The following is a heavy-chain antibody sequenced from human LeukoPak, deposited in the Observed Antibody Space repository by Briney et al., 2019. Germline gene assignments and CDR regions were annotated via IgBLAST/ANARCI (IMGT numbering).Heavy chain of an antibody. V-gene: IGHV3-30*02. Sequence: PGGSLRLSCAASGFTFSSYGMHWVRQAPGKGLEWVAFIRYDGSNKYYADSVKGRFTISRDNSKNTLYLQMNSLRAEDTAVYYCAKDGYCSSTSCYDPYYYMDVWGKGTTVTVSS. J-gene: IGHJ6*03. D-gene: IGHD2-2*03. CDR2: IRYDGSNK. CDR3: AKDGYCSSTSCYDPYYYMDV. CDR1: GFTFSSYG.